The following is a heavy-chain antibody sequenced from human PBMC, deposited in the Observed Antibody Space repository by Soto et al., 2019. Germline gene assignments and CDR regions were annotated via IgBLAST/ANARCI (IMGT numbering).Heavy chain of an antibody. CDR2: IGTAGDT. CDR3: ARAIGPTIFDY. D-gene: IGHD3-22*01. J-gene: IGHJ4*02. CDR1: GFTFSSYD. Sequence: GGSLRLSCSASGFTFSSYDMHWVRQGPGKGLEWVSAIGTAGDTNYAGSVKGRFTISRENAKNSLYLQMNSLRAGDTAIYFCARAIGPTIFDYWGQGTQVTVSS. V-gene: IGHV3-13*04.